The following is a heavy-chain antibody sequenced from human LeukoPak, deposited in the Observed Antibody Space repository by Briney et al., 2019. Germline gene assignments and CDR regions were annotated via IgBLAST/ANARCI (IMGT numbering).Heavy chain of an antibody. D-gene: IGHD1-26*01. J-gene: IGHJ6*02. CDR1: GGSFSGYY. Sequence: NPSETLSLTCAVYGGSFSGYYWSWIRQPPGKGLEWIGYIYYSGSTYYNPSLKSRVTISLDTSKNQFSLKLSSVTAADTAVYYCARHFEQSGSYFYYGMDVWGQGTTVTVSS. V-gene: IGHV4-59*08. CDR2: IYYSGST. CDR3: ARHFEQSGSYFYYGMDV.